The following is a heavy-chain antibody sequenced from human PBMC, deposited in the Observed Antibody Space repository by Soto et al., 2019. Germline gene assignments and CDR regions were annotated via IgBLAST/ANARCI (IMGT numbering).Heavy chain of an antibody. D-gene: IGHD6-19*01. CDR2: VFHTGGT. Sequence: QVQLQESGPGLVKPSETLSLTCTVSSDSIAGENWWSWVRQPPGLGLEWIGEVFHTGGTNYNPSLESRVTMEVDKSKNQFSLKLISATAADTAVHHCARVFSSGSGWMYYFDFWGQGTLVSVSS. CDR1: SDSIAGENW. J-gene: IGHJ4*02. V-gene: IGHV4-4*02. CDR3: ARVFSSGSGWMYYFDF.